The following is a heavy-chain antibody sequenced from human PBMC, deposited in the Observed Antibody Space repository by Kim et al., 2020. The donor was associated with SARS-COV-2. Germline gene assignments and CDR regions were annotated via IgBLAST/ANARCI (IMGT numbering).Heavy chain of an antibody. D-gene: IGHD3-22*01. Sequence: GGSLRLSCAASGFTFDDYAMHWVRQAPGKGLEWVSGISWNSGSIGYADSVKGRFTISRDNAKNSLYLQMHSLRAEDTALYYCAPLGQIGYWGQGTLVTVST. V-gene: IGHV3-9*01. CDR2: ISWNSGSI. CDR1: GFTFDDYA. CDR3: APLGQIGY. J-gene: IGHJ4*02.